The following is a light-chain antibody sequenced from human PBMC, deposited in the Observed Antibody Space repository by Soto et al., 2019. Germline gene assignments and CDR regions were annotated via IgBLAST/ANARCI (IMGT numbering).Light chain of an antibody. V-gene: IGKV3-11*01. CDR2: DAS. CDR1: QTFSSH. J-gene: IGKJ5*01. Sequence: EIVLTQSPATLSLSPGERATLSCRASQTFSSHLAWYQQKPGQAPRLLIYDASKRATGIPARFSGRGSGTDFTLTLSSLEPEDFEVYYCQQHSNWPPVITFGQGTRLEIK. CDR3: QQHSNWPPVIT.